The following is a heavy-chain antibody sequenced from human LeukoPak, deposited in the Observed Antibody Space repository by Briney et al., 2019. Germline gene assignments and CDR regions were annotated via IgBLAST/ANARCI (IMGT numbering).Heavy chain of an antibody. D-gene: IGHD6-19*01. CDR1: GFTFSNYA. CDR2: ISGSGGST. CDR3: AKGSQWLITFFDY. V-gene: IGHV3-23*01. Sequence: GGSLRLSCAASGFTFSNYAMSWVRQAPGKGLEWVSAISGSGGSTYYADSVKGRFTISRDNSKNTLYLQMNSLRAEDTAVYYCAKGSQWLITFFDYWGQGTLVTVSS. J-gene: IGHJ4*02.